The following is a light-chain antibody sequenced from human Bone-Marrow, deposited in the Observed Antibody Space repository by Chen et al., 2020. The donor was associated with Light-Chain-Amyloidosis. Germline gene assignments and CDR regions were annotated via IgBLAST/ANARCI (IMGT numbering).Light chain of an antibody. CDR1: DLPTKY. J-gene: IGLJ2*01. Sequence: SYELTQPPSGSVSPGQTARITCSGDDLPTKYAYWYQQKPGEAPVLVIPRDTERPPGISARFSGSSSGTTATLTISGVQAEDEADYHCQSADSSGTYEVIFGGGTKLTVL. V-gene: IGLV3-25*03. CDR2: RDT. CDR3: QSADSSGTYEVI.